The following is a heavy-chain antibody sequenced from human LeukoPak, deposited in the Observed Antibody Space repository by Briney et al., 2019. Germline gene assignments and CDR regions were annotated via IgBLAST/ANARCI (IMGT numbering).Heavy chain of an antibody. CDR2: ISGSGGST. D-gene: IGHD6-13*01. Sequence: GGSLRLSCAASGFTFSSSAMSWVRQAPGKGLEWVSAISGSGGSTYYADSVKGRFTISRDNSKNTLYLQMNSLRAEDTAVYYCAKSDGSSSWYEYFDYWGQGTLVTVSS. CDR3: AKSDGSSSWYEYFDY. J-gene: IGHJ4*02. V-gene: IGHV3-23*01. CDR1: GFTFSSSA.